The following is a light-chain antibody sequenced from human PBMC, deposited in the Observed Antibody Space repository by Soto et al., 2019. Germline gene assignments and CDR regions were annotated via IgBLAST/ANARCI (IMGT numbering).Light chain of an antibody. CDR2: TAS. Sequence: AIQMTQSPSSLSASVGDRVIITCRASQAIRNDLGWYQQKPWKAPKLLIYTASTLQSGVPSRFSGSGSGADFTLTIRSLQPEDSATYYCLHDYSYPRTFGQGTKVDI. CDR1: QAIRND. CDR3: LHDYSYPRT. V-gene: IGKV1-6*01. J-gene: IGKJ1*01.